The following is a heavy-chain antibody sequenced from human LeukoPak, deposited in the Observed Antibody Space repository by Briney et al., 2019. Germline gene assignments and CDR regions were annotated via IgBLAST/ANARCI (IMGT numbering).Heavy chain of an antibody. CDR2: IYTSGCN. V-gene: IGHV4-4*07. D-gene: IGHD3-3*01. J-gene: IGHJ4*02. CDR3: AGSTIFGVVRALDI. CDR1: GGTLSSYY. Sequence: SEALSLTCIVSGGTLSSYYWSWIRPPAGKGLEGVGRIYTSGCNNYNLSRMSGVTMSVDTSKNQFSLKLSSVPAADTAVDYCAGSTIFGVVRALDIWGQGTLVTLS.